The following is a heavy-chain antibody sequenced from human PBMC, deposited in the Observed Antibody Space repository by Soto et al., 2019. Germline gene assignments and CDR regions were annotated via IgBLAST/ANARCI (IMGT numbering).Heavy chain of an antibody. CDR2: ISAYNGNT. CDR3: ARGDVVVPAANWFDP. V-gene: IGHV1-18*04. Sequence: GASVKVSCKASGYTFTSYGISCVRQAPGQGLEWMGWISAYNGNTNYAQKLQGRVTMTTDTSTSTAYMELRSLRSDDTAVYYCARGDVVVPAANWFDPWGQGTLVTVSS. D-gene: IGHD2-2*01. J-gene: IGHJ5*02. CDR1: GYTFTSYG.